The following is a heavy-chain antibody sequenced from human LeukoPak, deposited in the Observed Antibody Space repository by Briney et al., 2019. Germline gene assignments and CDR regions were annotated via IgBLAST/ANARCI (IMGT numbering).Heavy chain of an antibody. CDR1: GFTFSSYS. Sequence: GGSLRLSCAASGFTFSSYSMSWVRQAPGTGLEWVSSISSTSTYITYADSVKGRFTISRDNANNSMYLQMDSLRAEDTAVYYCARDPPSRGTRYFDYWGQGTLVTVSS. CDR3: ARDPPSRGTRYFDY. CDR2: ISSTSTYI. V-gene: IGHV3-21*01. J-gene: IGHJ4*02. D-gene: IGHD3-16*01.